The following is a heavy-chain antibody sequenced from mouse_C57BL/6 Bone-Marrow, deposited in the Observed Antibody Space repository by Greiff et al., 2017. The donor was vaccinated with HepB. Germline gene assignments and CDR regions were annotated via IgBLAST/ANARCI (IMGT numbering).Heavy chain of an antibody. CDR2: ISSGSSTI. D-gene: IGHD1-1*01. CDR3: ARRYYGSSVLDY. Sequence: EVMLVESGGGLVKPGGSLKLSCAASGFTFSDYGMHWVRQAPEKGLEWVAYISSGSSTIYYADTVKGRFTTSRDNAKNTLFLQMTSLRSEDTAMYYCARRYYGSSVLDYWGQGTTLTVSS. J-gene: IGHJ2*01. V-gene: IGHV5-17*01. CDR1: GFTFSDYG.